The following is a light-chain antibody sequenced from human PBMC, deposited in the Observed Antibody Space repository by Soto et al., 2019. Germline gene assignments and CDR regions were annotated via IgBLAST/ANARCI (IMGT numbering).Light chain of an antibody. CDR3: QQRSNWPPIT. CDR1: QSVSSY. CDR2: DAS. V-gene: IGKV3-11*01. J-gene: IGKJ5*01. Sequence: EIVLTQSPATLSLSPGERATLSCRASQSVSSYLAWYQQKPGQAPRLLIYDASNRATGIPARFSGSGSGTVFTLTISSLEPEYFAVYYCQQRSNWPPITFGQGTRLEIK.